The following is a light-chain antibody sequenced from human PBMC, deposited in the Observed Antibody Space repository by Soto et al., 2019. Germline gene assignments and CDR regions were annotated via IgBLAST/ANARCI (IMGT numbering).Light chain of an antibody. CDR1: KLGNKY. V-gene: IGLV3-1*01. Sequence: SYELTQPPSVSGSPGQTASITCSGDKLGNKYACWYQQKPGQSPVLVIYQDNKRPSGIPERFSGSNSGNTATLTISGTQAMDEADYYCQAWDSSTVVFGGGTKLTVL. J-gene: IGLJ2*01. CDR2: QDN. CDR3: QAWDSSTVV.